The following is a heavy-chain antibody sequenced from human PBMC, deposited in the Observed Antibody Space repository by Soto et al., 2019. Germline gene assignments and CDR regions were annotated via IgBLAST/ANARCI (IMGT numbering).Heavy chain of an antibody. Sequence: QVQLVESGGGVVQPGRSLRLCCAASGFPFTSYGMHWVREGPDKGLEWVAIISYDGSDKYYADSVKGRFTISRDNSKNTLYLQMNSLRPVDTALYYCVGGQYYFDYRGQGTLVIVSS. D-gene: IGHD3-10*01. CDR3: VGGQYYFDY. J-gene: IGHJ4*02. CDR1: GFPFTSYG. V-gene: IGHV3-30*03. CDR2: ISYDGSDK.